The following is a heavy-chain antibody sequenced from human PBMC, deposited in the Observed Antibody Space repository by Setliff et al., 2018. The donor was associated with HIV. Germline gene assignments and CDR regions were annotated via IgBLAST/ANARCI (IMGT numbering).Heavy chain of an antibody. Sequence: ASVKVSCKLSGYTLTELSMHWVRQAPGKGLEWMGGFVPEDAETIYAEKFQGRVTMTEDTTTETAYMELSSLRSEDTAVYYCATDAYRDSFTGPTPGAFDIWGQGTMVTVSS. CDR2: FVPEDAET. J-gene: IGHJ3*02. CDR1: GYTLTELS. V-gene: IGHV1-24*01. CDR3: ATDAYRDSFTGPTPGAFDI. D-gene: IGHD2-15*01.